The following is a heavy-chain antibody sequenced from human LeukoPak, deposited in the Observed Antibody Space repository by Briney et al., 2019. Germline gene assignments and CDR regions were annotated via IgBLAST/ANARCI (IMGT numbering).Heavy chain of an antibody. D-gene: IGHD2-15*01. CDR3: ARDVYCSGGSCVYYYYGMDV. J-gene: IGHJ6*02. V-gene: IGHV1-69*04. CDR1: GGTFSSYA. Sequence: ASVKVSCKASGGTFSSYAISWVRQAPGRGLEWMGRIIPIFGIANYAQKFQGRVTITADKSTSTAYMELSSLRSEDTAVYYCARDVYCSGGSCVYYYYGMDVWGQGTTVTVSS. CDR2: IIPIFGIA.